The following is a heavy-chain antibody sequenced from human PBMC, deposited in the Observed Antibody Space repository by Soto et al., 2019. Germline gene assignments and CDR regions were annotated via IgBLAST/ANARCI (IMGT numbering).Heavy chain of an antibody. V-gene: IGHV1-18*04. D-gene: IGHD3-3*01. J-gene: IGHJ6*02. Sequence: ASVKVSCKASGYTFTSYGISWVRQAPGEGLEWMGWISAYNGNTNYAQKLQGRVTMTTDTSPSTAYMELRSLRSDDTAVYYCARAFLREWLPSWDYYYGMDVCGQGNTVTV. CDR3: ARAFLREWLPSWDYYYGMDV. CDR1: GYTFTSYG. CDR2: ISAYNGNT.